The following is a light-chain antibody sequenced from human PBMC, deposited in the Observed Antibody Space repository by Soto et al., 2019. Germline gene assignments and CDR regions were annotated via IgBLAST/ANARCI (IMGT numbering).Light chain of an antibody. V-gene: IGLV1-51*01. Sequence: QSLLTQTPSVSAAPGQKFTISCSGSISNIGGNSVSWYQQLPGTAPKLLIYDDNKRPSGIPDRFSGSKYGTSATLGITGFQTGDEADYYCGSWDSSLSAYVFGTGTKVTVL. CDR3: GSWDSSLSAYV. CDR1: ISNIGGNS. CDR2: DDN. J-gene: IGLJ1*01.